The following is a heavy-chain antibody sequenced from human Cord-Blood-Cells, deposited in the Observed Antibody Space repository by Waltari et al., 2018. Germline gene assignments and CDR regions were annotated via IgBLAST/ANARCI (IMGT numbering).Heavy chain of an antibody. V-gene: IGHV1-2*06. CDR2: INPNGGGT. CDR3: AREIPYYYYGMDG. Sequence: QVQLVQPGAEVKKPGASVKVSCTASGYTFTGYYMHWVRQAPGQGLAWRGRINPNGGGTNYAQKFQGRVTMTRDTSISTAYMELSRLGSDDTAVYYCAREIPYYYYGMDGWGQGTTVTVSS. CDR1: GYTFTGYY. J-gene: IGHJ6*02.